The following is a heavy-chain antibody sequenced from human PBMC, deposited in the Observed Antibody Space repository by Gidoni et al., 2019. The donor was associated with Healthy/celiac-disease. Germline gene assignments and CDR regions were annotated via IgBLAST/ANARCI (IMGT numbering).Heavy chain of an antibody. CDR2: ISSSGSTI. D-gene: IGHD1-7*01. J-gene: IGHJ6*02. V-gene: IGHV3-48*03. CDR3: AREGYNWNYRYYYYGMDV. CDR1: GFTFSSYE. Sequence: EVQLVESGGGLVQPGGSLRLSCAASGFTFSSYEMNWVRQAPGKGLEWVSYISSSGSTIYYADSVKGRFTISRDNAKNSLYLQMNSLRAEDTAVYYCAREGYNWNYRYYYYGMDVWGQGTTVTVSS.